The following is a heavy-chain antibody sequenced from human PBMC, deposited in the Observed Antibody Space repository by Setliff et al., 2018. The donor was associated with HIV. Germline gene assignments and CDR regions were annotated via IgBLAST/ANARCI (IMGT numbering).Heavy chain of an antibody. D-gene: IGHD2-21*01. V-gene: IGHV4-39*07. CDR1: GGSISSNNYY. CDR2: IYYSGST. CDR3: ARVGLAYSGDMDV. J-gene: IGHJ6*03. Sequence: PSETLSLTCTVSGGSISSNNYYWGWIRQPPGKGLEWIGSIYYSGSTYYNPSLNSRLTISIDTSRNQFSLRLNSVTAADTAVYFCARVGLAYSGDMDVWGKGTTVTVS.